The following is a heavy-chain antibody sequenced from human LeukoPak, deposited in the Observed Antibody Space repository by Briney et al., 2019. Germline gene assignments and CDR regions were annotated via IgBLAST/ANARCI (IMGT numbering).Heavy chain of an antibody. D-gene: IGHD3-9*01. CDR1: GFSFRSYW. V-gene: IGHV3-7*03. CDR3: AKYDFDLLPTTFDY. Sequence: AGSLRLSCAASGFSFRSYWLSWVRQAPGKGLEWVANIKQDGSEKYYVDSVKGRFTISRDNSKNTLYLQMNSLRAEDTAVYYCAKYDFDLLPTTFDYWGQGTLVTVSS. J-gene: IGHJ4*02. CDR2: IKQDGSEK.